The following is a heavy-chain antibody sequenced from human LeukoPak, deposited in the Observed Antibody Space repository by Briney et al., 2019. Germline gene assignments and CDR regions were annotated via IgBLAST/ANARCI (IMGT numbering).Heavy chain of an antibody. Sequence: GGSLRLSCPASGFTFNSYPVHWVRQAPGKGLEYVSGISRNGGSTYYADSVKGRFTISRDNSKNTLYLQMSSLRAEDTAVYYCVKESGFMVAPNSAFDIWGQGTMVTVSS. CDR2: ISRNGGST. J-gene: IGHJ3*02. CDR3: VKESGFMVAPNSAFDI. V-gene: IGHV3-64D*06. D-gene: IGHD4/OR15-4a*01. CDR1: GFTFNSYP.